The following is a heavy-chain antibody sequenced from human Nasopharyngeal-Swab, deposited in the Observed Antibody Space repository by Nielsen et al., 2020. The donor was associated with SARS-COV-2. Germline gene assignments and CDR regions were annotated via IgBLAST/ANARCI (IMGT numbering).Heavy chain of an antibody. CDR3: ATDAPGSGFALDT. Sequence: GESLKISCAASGFTFSTYAMHWVRQAPGKGLEWVTFIWYDGSNKEYADAVKGRFTISRDNSKNTVFLQMNRLRVEDTAVYYCATDAPGSGFALDTWGQGTMVTVLS. D-gene: IGHD3-22*01. V-gene: IGHV3-30*02. CDR2: IWYDGSNK. J-gene: IGHJ3*02. CDR1: GFTFSTYA.